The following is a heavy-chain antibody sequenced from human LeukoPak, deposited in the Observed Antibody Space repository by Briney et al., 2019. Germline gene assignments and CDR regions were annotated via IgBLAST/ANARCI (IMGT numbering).Heavy chain of an antibody. D-gene: IGHD5-12*01. J-gene: IGHJ4*02. CDR1: GGTFSSYA. CDR3: ARALPGYSGYGLD. V-gene: IGHV1-69*13. CDR2: IIPIFGTA. Sequence: VASVKVSRKASGGTFSSYAISWVRQAPGQGPERMGGIIPIFGTANYAQKFQGRVTITADESTSTAYMELSSLRSEDTAVYYCARALPGYSGYGLDWGQGTLVTVSS.